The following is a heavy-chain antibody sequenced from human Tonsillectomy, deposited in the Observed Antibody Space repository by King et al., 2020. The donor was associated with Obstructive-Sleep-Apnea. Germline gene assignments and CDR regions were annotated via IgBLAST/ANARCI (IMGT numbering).Heavy chain of an antibody. J-gene: IGHJ4*02. CDR1: GFTFSSYS. D-gene: IGHD6-6*01. CDR3: ARSRSAPYSSSELLDY. V-gene: IGHV3-21*01. CDR2: ISSSSSYI. Sequence: QLVQSGGGLVKPGGSLRLSCAASGFTFSSYSMNWVRQAPGKGLEWVSSISSSSSYIYYADSVKGRFTISRDNAKNSLYLQMNSLRAEDTAVYYCARSRSAPYSSSELLDYWGQGTLVTVSS.